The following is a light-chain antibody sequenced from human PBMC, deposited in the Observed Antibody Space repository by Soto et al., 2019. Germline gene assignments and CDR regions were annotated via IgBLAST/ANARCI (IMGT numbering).Light chain of an antibody. Sequence: LTQPASVSGSPGQSITISCTGTSSDVGGYNYVSWYQQHPGKAPKLMIYEVSNRPSGVSNRFSGSKSGNTASLTISGLQAEDEAAYYCSSYKSSSTLPFGTGTKVTVL. V-gene: IGLV2-14*01. CDR2: EVS. CDR3: SSYKSSSTLP. J-gene: IGLJ1*01. CDR1: SSDVGGYNY.